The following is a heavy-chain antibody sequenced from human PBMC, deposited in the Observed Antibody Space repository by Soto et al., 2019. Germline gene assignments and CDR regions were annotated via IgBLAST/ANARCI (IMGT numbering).Heavy chain of an antibody. CDR3: ARSTMVRGYYYYGMDV. CDR1: GGSISSYY. J-gene: IGHJ6*02. CDR2: IYYSGST. Sequence: SETLSLTCTVSGGSISSYYWSWIRQPPGKGLEWIGYIYYSGSTNYNPSLKSRVTISVDTSKNQFSLKLSSVTAADTAVYYCARSTMVRGYYYYGMDVWGQGTTVTVSS. V-gene: IGHV4-59*01. D-gene: IGHD3-10*01.